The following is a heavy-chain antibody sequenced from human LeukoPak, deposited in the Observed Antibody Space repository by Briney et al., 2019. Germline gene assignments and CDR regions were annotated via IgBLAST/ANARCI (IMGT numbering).Heavy chain of an antibody. CDR2: INHSGST. V-gene: IGHV4-34*01. D-gene: IGHD5-12*01. CDR1: GGSFSGYY. Sequence: PSETLSLTCAVYGGSFSGYYWSWIRQPPGKGLEWIGEINHSGSTNYNPSLKSRVTISVDTSKNQFSLNLSSVTAADTAVYHCARAAGGYGAFDIWGQGTRVTVSS. CDR3: ARAAGGYGAFDI. J-gene: IGHJ3*02.